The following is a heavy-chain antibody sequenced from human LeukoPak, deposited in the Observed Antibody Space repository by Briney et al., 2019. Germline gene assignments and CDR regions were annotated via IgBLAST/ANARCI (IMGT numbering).Heavy chain of an antibody. CDR3: ARDPFTQCCSGWTPYFDY. CDR2: INPNGGST. J-gene: IGHJ4*02. CDR1: GYTCTSYY. V-gene: IGHV1-46*01. D-gene: IGHD6-19*01. Sequence: ASVKVSCKTSGYTCTSYYMHWVRQAPGQGLEWVGIINPNGGSTSYAQKFQGRVTMTRDTSTSTVYMELSSLGSEDTAVYYCARDPFTQCCSGWTPYFDYWGQGTLVTVSS.